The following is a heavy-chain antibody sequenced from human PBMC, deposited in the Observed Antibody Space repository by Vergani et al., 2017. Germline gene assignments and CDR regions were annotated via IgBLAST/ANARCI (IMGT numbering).Heavy chain of an antibody. CDR3: ATEAGPFDI. D-gene: IGHD1-14*01. CDR1: GAPISYWC. J-gene: IGHJ4*02. Sequence: QVQMQESGPGLVKTSETLSLTCSASGAPISYWCWSWLRQPAGKGLEWIWRLCPSGSTNYKPSLKSRVTMSIDTSKNQFSLKLTSVTAADTAVYYCATEAGPFDIWGQGTLVTVSS. V-gene: IGHV4-4*07. CDR2: LCPSGST.